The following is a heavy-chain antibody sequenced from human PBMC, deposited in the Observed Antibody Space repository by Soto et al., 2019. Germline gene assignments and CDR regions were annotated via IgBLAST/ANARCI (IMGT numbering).Heavy chain of an antibody. CDR1: GFSFSGYG. J-gene: IGHJ6*02. D-gene: IGHD2-2*01. CDR2: IWYDGSNK. V-gene: IGHV3-33*01. CDR3: ARDIYCTRTKCYQSNFGMDD. Sequence: GGSPRLSCAASGFSFSGYGMYWVRQAPGKGLEWVAVIWYDGSNKYYADSVKGRFTISRDNSKNTLYLQMNSLRAEDTAVYYCARDIYCTRTKCYQSNFGMDDGGQGTTVTVS.